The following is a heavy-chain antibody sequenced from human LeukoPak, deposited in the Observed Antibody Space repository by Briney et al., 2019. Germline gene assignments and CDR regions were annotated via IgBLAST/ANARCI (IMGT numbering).Heavy chain of an antibody. CDR1: GGSISSYY. J-gene: IGHJ5*02. D-gene: IGHD4-11*01. CDR3: ARERVDYSNYGEGGWFDP. CDR2: IYTSGST. V-gene: IGHV4-4*07. Sequence: PSETLSLTCTVSGGSISSYYWSWIRQPAGKGLEWIGRIYTSGSTNYNPSLKSRVTMSVDTSKNQFSLKLSSVTAADTAVYYCARERVDYSNYGEGGWFDPWGQGTLVTVSS.